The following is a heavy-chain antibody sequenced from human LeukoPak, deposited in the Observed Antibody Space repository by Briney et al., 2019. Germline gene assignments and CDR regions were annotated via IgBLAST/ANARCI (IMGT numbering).Heavy chain of an antibody. V-gene: IGHV4-59*08. CDR2: IYYSGST. D-gene: IGHD6-13*01. CDR3: ARHWAAAGTVMDV. J-gene: IGHJ6*02. Sequence: SETLSLTCTVSGGSISSYYWSRIRQPPGKGLEWIGYIYYSGSTNYNPSLKSRVTISVDTSKNQFSLKLSSVTAADTAVYYCARHWAAAGTVMDVRGQGTTVTVSS. CDR1: GGSISSYY.